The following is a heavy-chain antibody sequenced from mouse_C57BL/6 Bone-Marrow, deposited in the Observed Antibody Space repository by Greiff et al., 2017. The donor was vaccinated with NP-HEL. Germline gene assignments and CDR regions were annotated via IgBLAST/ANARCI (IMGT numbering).Heavy chain of an antibody. J-gene: IGHJ3*01. V-gene: IGHV5-9-1*02. Sequence: DVKLQESGEGLVKPGGSLKLSCAASGFTFSSYAMSWVRQTPEKRLEWVAYISSGGDYIYYADTVKGRFTISRDNARNTLYLQMSSLKSEDTAMYYCTRGQNWALAYWGQGTLVTVSA. CDR3: TRGQNWALAY. CDR2: ISSGGDYI. D-gene: IGHD4-1*01. CDR1: GFTFSSYA.